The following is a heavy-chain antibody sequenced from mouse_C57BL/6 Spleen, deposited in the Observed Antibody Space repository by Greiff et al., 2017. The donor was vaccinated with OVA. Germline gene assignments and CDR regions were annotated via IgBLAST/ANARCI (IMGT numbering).Heavy chain of an antibody. V-gene: IGHV5-4*01. CDR1: GFTFSSYT. CDR3: ARDYYGSSYYFDY. Sequence: EVKLVESGGGLVKPGGSLKLSCAASGFTFSSYTMSWVRQTPEKRLEWVATISDGGSYTYYPDNVKGRFTISRNNAKNNLFLQMRHLKSEDTAIYCCARDYYGSSYYFDYWGQGTTLTVSS. J-gene: IGHJ2*01. D-gene: IGHD1-1*01. CDR2: ISDGGSYT.